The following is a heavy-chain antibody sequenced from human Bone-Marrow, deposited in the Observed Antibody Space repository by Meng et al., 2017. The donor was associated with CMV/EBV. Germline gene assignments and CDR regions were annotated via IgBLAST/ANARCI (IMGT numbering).Heavy chain of an antibody. CDR3: ARVSGVLRFLEWSQMTEINY. CDR1: GYTFTGYY. V-gene: IGHV1-2*02. CDR2: INPNSGGT. Sequence: ASVKVSCKASGYTFTGYYMHWVRQAPGQGLEWMGWINPNSGGTNYAQKFQGRVTMTRDTSISTAYMELNRLRSDDTAVYYCARVSGVLRFLEWSQMTEINYWGQGTLVTVSS. D-gene: IGHD3-3*01. J-gene: IGHJ4*02.